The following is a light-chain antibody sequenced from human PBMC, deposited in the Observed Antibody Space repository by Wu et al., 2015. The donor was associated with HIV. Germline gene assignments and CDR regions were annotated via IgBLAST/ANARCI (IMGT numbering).Light chain of an antibody. CDR3: QKYNTAPWT. CDR2: AAS. V-gene: IGKV1-27*01. CDR1: QDIFTY. J-gene: IGKJ1*01. Sequence: IQLTQSPSSLSASIGDRVNITCRASQDIFTYLAWYQQTPGKAPRVLIYAASTLQSGVPSRFSGSGSGTDFTLTISSLQPEDVATYYCQKYNTAPWTFGQGTKVEMK.